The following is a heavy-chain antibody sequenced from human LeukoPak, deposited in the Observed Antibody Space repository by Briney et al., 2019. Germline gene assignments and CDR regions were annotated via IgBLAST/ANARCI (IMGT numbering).Heavy chain of an antibody. J-gene: IGHJ4*02. Sequence: PGGSLRLSCSASGFTSSTYAMHWVRQAPGKGLEYASLISSNGGTTYYADSVKGRFTISRDNSKNTLYLQMSSLRTEDTAVYYCVIPPHYYDSTGDDYWGQGTLVTVSS. V-gene: IGHV3-64D*06. D-gene: IGHD3-22*01. CDR2: ISSNGGTT. CDR1: GFTSSTYA. CDR3: VIPPHYYDSTGDDY.